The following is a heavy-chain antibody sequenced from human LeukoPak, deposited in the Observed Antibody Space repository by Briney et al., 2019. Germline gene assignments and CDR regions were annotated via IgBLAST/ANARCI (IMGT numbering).Heavy chain of an antibody. CDR3: ARGSGWNRGDAFDI. D-gene: IGHD6-19*01. Sequence: SQTLSLTCTVAGGSISSGNYYWSWIRQPPGTGLEWIGYISYSGSTYYNPSLKSRVTISVDTSKNQFSLKLSSVTAADTAVYYCARGSGWNRGDAFDIWGQGTMVTVSS. CDR2: ISYSGST. V-gene: IGHV4-30-4*08. CDR1: GGSISSGNYY. J-gene: IGHJ3*02.